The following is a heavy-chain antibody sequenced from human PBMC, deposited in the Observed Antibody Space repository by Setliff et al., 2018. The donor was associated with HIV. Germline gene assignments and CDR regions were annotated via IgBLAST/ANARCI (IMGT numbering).Heavy chain of an antibody. D-gene: IGHD5-12*01. CDR2: IYYSGST. J-gene: IGHJ6*03. CDR1: GGSISSNSYY. V-gene: IGHV4-39*01. CDR3: ARQGGYSGYGFYYYYYYMDV. Sequence: SETLSLTCTVSGGSISSNSYYWGWIRQPSGKGLEWIGSIYYSGSTYYNPSLKSRVTISVDTSKNQFSLKLSSVTAADTAVYYCARQGGYSGYGFYYYYYYMDVWGKGTTVTSP.